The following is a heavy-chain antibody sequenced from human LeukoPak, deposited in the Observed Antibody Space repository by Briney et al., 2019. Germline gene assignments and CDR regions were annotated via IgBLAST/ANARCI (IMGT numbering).Heavy chain of an antibody. Sequence: SETLSLTCTVSGGSISSYYWSWIRQPPGKGLEWIGYIYYSGSTNYNPSLKSRVTISVDTSKNQFSLKLSSVTAADTAVYYCARSSQGYSGSSFDYWGQGTLVTVSS. D-gene: IGHD1-26*01. CDR2: IYYSGST. V-gene: IGHV4-59*01. CDR3: ARSSQGYSGSSFDY. J-gene: IGHJ4*02. CDR1: GGSISSYY.